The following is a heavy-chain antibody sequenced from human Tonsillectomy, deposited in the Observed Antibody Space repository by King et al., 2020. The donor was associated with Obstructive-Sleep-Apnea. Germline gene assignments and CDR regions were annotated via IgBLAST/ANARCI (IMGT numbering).Heavy chain of an antibody. V-gene: IGHV4-39*07. J-gene: IGHJ5*02. CDR2: IYYSGST. Sequence: LQLQESGPGLVKPSETLSLTCTVSGGSISSSSYYWGWIRQPPGKGLEWIGSIYYSGSTNYNPFLKSRVTISIDTSKNQFSLKLSSVTAADTAVYYCARVPYITGWSGWFDPWGQGTLVTVSS. CDR3: ARVPYITGWSGWFDP. CDR1: GGSISSSSYY. D-gene: IGHD6-19*01.